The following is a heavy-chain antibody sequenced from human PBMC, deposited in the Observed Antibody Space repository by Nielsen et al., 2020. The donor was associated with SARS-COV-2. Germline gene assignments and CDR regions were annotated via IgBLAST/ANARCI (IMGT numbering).Heavy chain of an antibody. Sequence: SETLSLTCTVSGGSISSYYWSWIRQPPGKGLEWIGYIYYSGSTYYNPSLKSRVTISVDTSKNQFSLKLSSVTAADTAMYYCARYYVSGMYGMDVWGPGTTVTVSS. J-gene: IGHJ6*02. V-gene: IGHV4-59*08. D-gene: IGHD3-10*01. CDR3: ARYYVSGMYGMDV. CDR1: GGSISSYY. CDR2: IYYSGST.